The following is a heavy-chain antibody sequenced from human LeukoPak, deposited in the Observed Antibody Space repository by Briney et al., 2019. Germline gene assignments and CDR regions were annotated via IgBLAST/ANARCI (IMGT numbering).Heavy chain of an antibody. CDR1: GGTFSSYA. CDR3: ARDGRGIAAAGTGAAFDY. Sequence: SVKVSCKASGGTFSSYAISWVRQAPGQGLEWMGGIIPIFGTANYAQKFQGRVTITTDESTSTAYMELSSLRSEDTAVYYCARDGRGIAAAGTGAAFDYWGRGTLVTVSS. D-gene: IGHD6-13*01. V-gene: IGHV1-69*05. CDR2: IIPIFGTA. J-gene: IGHJ4*02.